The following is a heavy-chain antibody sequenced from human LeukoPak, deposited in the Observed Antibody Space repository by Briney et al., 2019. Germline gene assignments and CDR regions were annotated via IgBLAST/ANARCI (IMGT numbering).Heavy chain of an antibody. CDR3: YAPEVDY. CDR2: INPEGSRG. CDR1: GVNISKYW. V-gene: IGHV3-74*01. D-gene: IGHD4-17*01. Sequence: GGPLRLSCAASGVNISKYWMHWVRKPQRKGLVWVSRINPEGSRGTYADSVMGRFTISRDNAENTLYLQMNSLRGDDTAVYYCYAPEVDYWGQGTLVTVSS. J-gene: IGHJ4*02.